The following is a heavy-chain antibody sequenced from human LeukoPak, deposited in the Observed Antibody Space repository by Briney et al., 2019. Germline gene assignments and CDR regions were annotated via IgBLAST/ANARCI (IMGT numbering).Heavy chain of an antibody. CDR2: IYSSGNT. J-gene: IGHJ4*02. D-gene: IGHD4-23*01. CDR3: ARGVRWLYYFDY. V-gene: IGHV4-39*07. CDR1: GVSISSGSNY. Sequence: SETLSLTCSVSGVSISSGSNYWGWVRQPPGKTLEWIGSIYSSGNTYYNPSLKSRVIILIDTAKNHFSLKLSSVTAADTAVYYCARGVRWLYYFDYWGQGTLVTVSS.